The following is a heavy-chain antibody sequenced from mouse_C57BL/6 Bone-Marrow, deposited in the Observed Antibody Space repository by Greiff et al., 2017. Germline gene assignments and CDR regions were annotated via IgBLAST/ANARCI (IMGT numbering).Heavy chain of an antibody. Sequence: VQLQQSGAELMKPGASVKLSCKATGYTFTGYWIEWVKQRPGHGLEWIGEILPGSGSTNYNEKFKGKATFTADTSSSTAYMELHSLTSEDSAVYFCARDYGSSYWYFDVWGTGTTVTVSS. CDR2: ILPGSGST. J-gene: IGHJ1*03. CDR1: GYTFTGYW. V-gene: IGHV1-9*01. D-gene: IGHD1-1*01. CDR3: ARDYGSSYWYFDV.